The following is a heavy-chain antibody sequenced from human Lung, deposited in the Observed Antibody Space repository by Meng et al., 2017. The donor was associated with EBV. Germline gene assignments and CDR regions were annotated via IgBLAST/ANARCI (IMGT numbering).Heavy chain of an antibody. Sequence: QPQQSGCGLVNPSQPLSLRCGVSGGSITSGGYSWTWIRQPPGKGLEWIGYVYHSDNTCHNPSLKSRVTISVDRSKKQFSLKVTSVTAADTAVYYCARDEGGNSERGFQHWGQGTLVTVSS. CDR3: ARDEGGNSERGFQH. D-gene: IGHD4-23*01. CDR2: VYHSDNT. CDR1: GGSITSGGYS. V-gene: IGHV4-30-2*01. J-gene: IGHJ1*01.